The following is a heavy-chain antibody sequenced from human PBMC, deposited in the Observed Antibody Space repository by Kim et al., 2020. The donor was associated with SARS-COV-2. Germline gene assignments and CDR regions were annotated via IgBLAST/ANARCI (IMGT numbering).Heavy chain of an antibody. CDR3: AIPNSSSGHYYFDY. V-gene: IGHV4-39*01. CDR1: GGSISSSSYY. Sequence: SETLSLTCTVSGGSISSSSYYWGWIRQPPGKGLEWIGSIYYSGSTYYNPSLKSRVTISVDTSKNQFSLKLSSVTAADTAVYYCAIPNSSSGHYYFDYWG. CDR2: IYYSGST. D-gene: IGHD6-6*01. J-gene: IGHJ4*01.